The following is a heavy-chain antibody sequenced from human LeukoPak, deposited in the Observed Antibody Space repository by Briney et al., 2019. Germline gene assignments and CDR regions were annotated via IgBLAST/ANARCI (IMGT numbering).Heavy chain of an antibody. V-gene: IGHV5-51*01. Sequence: GASLQISCKGSGSIFTSYWIGWVRPLPGKGLEWVEIFYPGDSDTRYSPSFQGPVTISTCKYICTPYLQWSSLKASDTAMYYCARRGGSTFDYWGQGTLVTVSS. D-gene: IGHD2-2*01. CDR3: ARRGGSTFDY. CDR2: FYPGDSDT. J-gene: IGHJ4*02. CDR1: GSIFTSYW.